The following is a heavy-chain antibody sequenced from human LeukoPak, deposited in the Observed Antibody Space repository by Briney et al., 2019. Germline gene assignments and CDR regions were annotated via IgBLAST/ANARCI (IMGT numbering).Heavy chain of an antibody. Sequence: ASVKVSCKASGYTFTSYAMNWVRQAPGQGLEWMGWINTNTGNPTYAQGFTGRFVFSLDTSVSTAYLQISSLKAEDTAVYYCARTNGVLRYFDWFLNAFDVWGQGTMVTVSS. V-gene: IGHV7-4-1*02. CDR1: GYTFTSYA. D-gene: IGHD3-9*01. J-gene: IGHJ3*01. CDR2: INTNTGNP. CDR3: ARTNGVLRYFDWFLNAFDV.